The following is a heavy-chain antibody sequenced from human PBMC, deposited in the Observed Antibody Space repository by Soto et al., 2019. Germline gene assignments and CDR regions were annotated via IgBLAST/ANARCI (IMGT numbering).Heavy chain of an antibody. V-gene: IGHV3-30-3*01. CDR3: ARVPSGGSGSYLFSGFYYYGMDV. J-gene: IGHJ6*02. CDR1: GFTFSSYA. D-gene: IGHD3-10*01. CDR2: ISYDGSNK. Sequence: GGALRLCCAASGFTFSSYAMHWVRQAPGKGLEWVAVISYDGSNKYYADSVKGRFTISRDNSKNTLYLQMNSLRAEDTAVYYCARVPSGGSGSYLFSGFYYYGMDVWGQGTTVTVSS.